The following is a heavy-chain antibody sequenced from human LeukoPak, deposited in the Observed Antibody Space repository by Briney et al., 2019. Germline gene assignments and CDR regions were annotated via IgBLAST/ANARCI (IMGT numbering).Heavy chain of an antibody. D-gene: IGHD3-16*01. CDR2: IWYDGSNK. Sequence: GGSLRLSCAASGFTFSHNGMHWVRQAPGKGLDWVAVIWYDGSNKYYADSVKGRFTISRDNSKNTVSLQMNSLRADDTAIYYCARWGDGKMFDYWGQGVLVTVSS. CDR3: ARWGDGKMFDY. J-gene: IGHJ4*02. V-gene: IGHV3-33*01. CDR1: GFTFSHNG.